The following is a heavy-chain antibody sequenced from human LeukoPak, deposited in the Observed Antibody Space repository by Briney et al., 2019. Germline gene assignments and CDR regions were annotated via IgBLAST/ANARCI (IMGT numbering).Heavy chain of an antibody. V-gene: IGHV1-2*02. CDR2: INPNSGGT. J-gene: IGHJ5*02. D-gene: IGHD3-22*01. CDR3: ARDSGDYYDSSGTMGP. Sequence: ASVKVSCKASGYTFTGYYMHWVRQAPGQGLEWMGWINPNSGGTNYAQKFQGRVTMTRDTSISTAYMELSRLRSDDTAVYYCARDSGDYYDSSGTMGPWGQGTLVTVSS. CDR1: GYTFTGYY.